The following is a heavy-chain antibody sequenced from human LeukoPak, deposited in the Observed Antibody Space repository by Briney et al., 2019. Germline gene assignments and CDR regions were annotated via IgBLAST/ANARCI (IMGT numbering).Heavy chain of an antibody. CDR3: ATRSGSWYGGYYFDY. J-gene: IGHJ4*02. CDR1: GGSISSSSYY. V-gene: IGHV4-39*07. D-gene: IGHD6-13*01. Sequence: PSETLSLTCTVSGGSISSSSYYWGWIRQPPGKGLEWIGSIYYSGSTYYNPSLKSRVTISVDTSKNQFSLKLSSVTAADTAVYYCATRSGSWYGGYYFDYWGQGTLVTVSS. CDR2: IYYSGST.